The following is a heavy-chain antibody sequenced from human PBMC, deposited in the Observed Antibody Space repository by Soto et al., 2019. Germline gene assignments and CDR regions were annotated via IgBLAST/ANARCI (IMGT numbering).Heavy chain of an antibody. Sequence: ASVKVSCKASGFTFTNHWTQWVRQAPGQGLEWMGVINPSGDKTSYARRFQGRLTLTTDTSTSTVYMELRSLRSDDTAVYYCARDPGPFDYYDSSGDLFNIWGQGTKVTVSS. D-gene: IGHD3-22*01. J-gene: IGHJ3*02. CDR2: INPSGDKT. CDR1: GFTFTNHW. V-gene: IGHV1-46*01. CDR3: ARDPGPFDYYDSSGDLFNI.